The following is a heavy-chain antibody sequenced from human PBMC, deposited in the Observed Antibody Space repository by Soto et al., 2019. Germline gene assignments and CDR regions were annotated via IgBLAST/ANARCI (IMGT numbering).Heavy chain of an antibody. CDR3: AKGADFEILAGCDY. CDR1: GFTFSLSA. Sequence: EVQLLESGGGFVQPGESLRLSCAASGFTFSLSAMSWVRQAPGRGLDWVSSLSGGGSTTDYADSVKGRFTISRDNSKNTVHLQMNSLRAEDTAVDYCAKGADFEILAGCDYWGQGALVTVSS. CDR2: LSGGGSTT. V-gene: IGHV3-23*01. J-gene: IGHJ4*02. D-gene: IGHD6-19*01.